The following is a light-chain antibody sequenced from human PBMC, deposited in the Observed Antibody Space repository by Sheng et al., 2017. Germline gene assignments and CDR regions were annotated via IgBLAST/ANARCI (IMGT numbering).Light chain of an antibody. CDR2: GAS. J-gene: IGKJ2*01. CDR3: QQSSSFPLT. CDR1: QAVSSW. Sequence: DIQMTQSPSSVSASLGDRVTITCRASQAVSSWLAWYQQKPGKAPKLLIYGASNLQSGVPSRFSGSGSGTDFTLTISTLQPEDFATYYCQQSSSFPLTFGQGTKLEIK. V-gene: IGKV1-12*01.